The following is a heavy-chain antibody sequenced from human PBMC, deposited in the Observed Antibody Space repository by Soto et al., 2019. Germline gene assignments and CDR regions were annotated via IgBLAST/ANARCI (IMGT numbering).Heavy chain of an antibody. D-gene: IGHD2-15*01. V-gene: IGHV3-33*01. CDR1: GFTFSSYG. J-gene: IGHJ4*02. CDR3: ARVHCSGGRGHFDY. Sequence: QVQLVESGGGVVQPGRSLRLSCAASGFTFSSYGMHWVRQAPGKGLEWVAVIWYDGSNKDYADSVKGRFTISRDDSKNTLYLQMNGLRAESTAVYYCARVHCSGGRGHFDYWGQGTLVTVSS. CDR2: IWYDGSNK.